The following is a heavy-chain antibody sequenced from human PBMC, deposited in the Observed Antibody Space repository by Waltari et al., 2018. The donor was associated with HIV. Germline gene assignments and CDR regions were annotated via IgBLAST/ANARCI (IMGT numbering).Heavy chain of an antibody. V-gene: IGHV3-7*01. Sequence: EVQLVESGGGLFQPGGSLGLPCPASGFTFSSYWWTWFRQAPGKGLEWVANIKQSSNEKYYVDSVRGRFTISRDNAKNLVFLQMRSLRVEDTAVYYCARDDSGWYGATVDYWGQGTVVTVSS. CDR3: ARDDSGWYGATVDY. J-gene: IGHJ4*02. D-gene: IGHD6-19*01. CDR2: IKQSSNEK. CDR1: GFTFSSYW.